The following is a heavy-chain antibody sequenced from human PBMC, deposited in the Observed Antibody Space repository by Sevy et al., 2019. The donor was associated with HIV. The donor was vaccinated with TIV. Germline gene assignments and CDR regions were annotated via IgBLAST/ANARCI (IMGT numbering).Heavy chain of an antibody. CDR2: IRSDSSST. V-gene: IGHV3-48*03. CDR1: GFTFSNYD. J-gene: IGHJ4*02. CDR3: VRDSAYAFDY. D-gene: IGHD3-10*01. Sequence: GGSLRLSCAASGFTFSNYDMNWVRQAPGKGLEWISNIRSDSSSTWYTDSVKGRFTISRDKAKNSLYLEMDTLRAADTAVYYCVRDSAYAFDYWGQGTLVTVSS.